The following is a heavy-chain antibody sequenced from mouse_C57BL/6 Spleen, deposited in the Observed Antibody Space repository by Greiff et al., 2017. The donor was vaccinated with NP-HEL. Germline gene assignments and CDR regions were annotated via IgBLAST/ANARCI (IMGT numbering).Heavy chain of an antibody. CDR3: ARGGDYYGSRWYFDV. J-gene: IGHJ1*03. D-gene: IGHD1-1*01. CDR2: ISYDGSN. V-gene: IGHV3-6*01. CDR1: GYSITSGYY. Sequence: ESGPGLVKPSQSLSLTCSVTGYSITSGYYWNWIRQFPGNQLEWMGYISYDGSNNYNPSLKNRISITRDTSKTQFFLKLNSVTTEDTATYYCARGGDYYGSRWYFDVWGTGTTVTVSS.